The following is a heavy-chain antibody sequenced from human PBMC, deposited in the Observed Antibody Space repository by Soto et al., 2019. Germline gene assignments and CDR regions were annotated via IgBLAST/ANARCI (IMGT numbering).Heavy chain of an antibody. J-gene: IGHJ4*02. CDR2: VSYDGSNK. CDR3: AKDRGRYCSGARCYLFDS. Sequence: QVQLVQSGGGVVQPGRSLTLSCAASGVTFNTYAMHWVRQAPGKGLEWVAIVSYDGSNKYYADSVKGRFTISRDNSKNTRNLQMNSVRAEDTAVYYCAKDRGRYCSGARCYLFDSWGQGTLVTVSS. V-gene: IGHV3-30*04. CDR1: GVTFNTYA. D-gene: IGHD2-15*01.